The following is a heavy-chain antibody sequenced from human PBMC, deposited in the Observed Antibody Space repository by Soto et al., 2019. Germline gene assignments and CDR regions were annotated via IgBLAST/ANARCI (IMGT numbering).Heavy chain of an antibody. D-gene: IGHD6-19*01. J-gene: IGHJ1*01. V-gene: IGHV3-7*03. CDR1: GFTFSSYW. Sequence: GESLKISCAASGFTFSSYWMSWVRQAPGKGLEWVANIKQDGSEKYYVDSVKGRFTISRDNAKNSLYLQMNSLRAEDTAVYYCARDPVGAVAGTEYFQHWGQGTLVTVSS. CDR2: IKQDGSEK. CDR3: ARDPVGAVAGTEYFQH.